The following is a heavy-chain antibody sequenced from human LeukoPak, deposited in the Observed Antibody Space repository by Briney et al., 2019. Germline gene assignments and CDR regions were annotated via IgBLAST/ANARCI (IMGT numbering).Heavy chain of an antibody. V-gene: IGHV3-49*03. D-gene: IGHD2-15*01. J-gene: IGHJ4*02. CDR3: TRAGRYCSGGSCYSFY. CDR1: GFTFGDYA. Sequence: GGSLRLSGTASGFTFGDYAMSWFRQAPGEGLEWVGFIRSKAHGGTTEYAASVKGRFTISRDDSKSIAYLQMDSLKTEDTAVYYCTRAGRYCSGGSCYSFYWGQGTLVTVSS. CDR2: IRSKAHGGTT.